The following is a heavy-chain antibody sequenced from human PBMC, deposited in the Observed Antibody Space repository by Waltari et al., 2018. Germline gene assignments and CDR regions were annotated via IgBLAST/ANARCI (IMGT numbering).Heavy chain of an antibody. CDR2: INPYSGGT. Sequence: QVQLVQSGAEVKKPGASVKVSCKASGYTFAGYYLHWVRQAPGQGLGWMGWINPYSGGTNYAKELQGRDTMTWDTAISTAFVEVSSLRSDDTALYYCARTDSSAYFYYFDYWGQGTLVAVSS. J-gene: IGHJ4*02. CDR3: ARTDSSAYFYYFDY. CDR1: GYTFAGYY. V-gene: IGHV1-2*02. D-gene: IGHD3-22*01.